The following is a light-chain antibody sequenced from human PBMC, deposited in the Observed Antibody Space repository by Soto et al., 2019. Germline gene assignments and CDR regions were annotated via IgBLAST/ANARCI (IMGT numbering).Light chain of an antibody. CDR3: QLYNSYSPWT. V-gene: IGKV1-5*01. CDR1: QSISSW. CDR2: DAS. Sequence: DIQMTQSPSTLSASVGDRVTITCRASQSISSWLAWYQQKPGKAPKLLIYDASSLESGVPSRFSGSGSGTEFTLTISSLQPDDFEPYYCQLYNSYSPWTFGQGTKVEIK. J-gene: IGKJ1*01.